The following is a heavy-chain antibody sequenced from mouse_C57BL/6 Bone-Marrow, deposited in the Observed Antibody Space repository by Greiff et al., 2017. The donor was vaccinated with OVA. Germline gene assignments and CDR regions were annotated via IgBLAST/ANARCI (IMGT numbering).Heavy chain of an antibody. CDR2: ISDGGSYT. CDR1: GFTFSSYA. D-gene: IGHD1-1*01. J-gene: IGHJ1*03. V-gene: IGHV5-4*01. Sequence: EVKLMESGGGLVKPGGSLKLSCAASGFTFSSYAMSWVRQTPEKRLEWVATISDGGSYTYYPDNVKGRFTISRDNAKNNLYLQMSHLKSEDTAMYYCAREGYYGSSLYWYFDVWGTGTTVTVSS. CDR3: AREGYYGSSLYWYFDV.